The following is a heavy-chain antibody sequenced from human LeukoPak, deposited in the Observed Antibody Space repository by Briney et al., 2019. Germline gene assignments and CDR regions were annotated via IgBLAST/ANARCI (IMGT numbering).Heavy chain of an antibody. V-gene: IGHV1-18*01. CDR1: GYTFTSYG. CDR3: ATHSSSWYEYAFDI. CDR2: ISAYNGNT. Sequence: ASVKVSCKASGYTFTSYGISWVRQAPGQGLEWMGWISAYNGNTNYAQKLQGRVTMTTVTSTSTAYMELRSLRSDDTAVYYCATHSSSWYEYAFDIWGQGTMVTVSS. D-gene: IGHD6-13*01. J-gene: IGHJ3*02.